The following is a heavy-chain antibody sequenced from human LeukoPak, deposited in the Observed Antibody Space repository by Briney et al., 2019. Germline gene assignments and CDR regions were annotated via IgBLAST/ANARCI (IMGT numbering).Heavy chain of an antibody. J-gene: IGHJ3*02. CDR1: GGSISSYY. CDR3: AREYYYDSSGYYPFSAFDI. CDR2: IYYSGST. Sequence: SETLSLTCTVSGGSISSYYWSWIRQPPGKGLEWIGYIYYSGSTNYNPSLKSRVTISVDTSKNQFSLKLSSVTAADTAVYYCAREYYYDSSGYYPFSAFDIWGQGTMVTVSS. D-gene: IGHD3-22*01. V-gene: IGHV4-59*01.